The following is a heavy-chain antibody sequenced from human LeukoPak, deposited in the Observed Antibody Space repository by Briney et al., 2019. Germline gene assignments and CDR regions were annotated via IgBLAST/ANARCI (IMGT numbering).Heavy chain of an antibody. J-gene: IGHJ4*02. CDR3: ITFSMIVVVITD. Sequence: PGGSLRLSCAASGFTFSNAWKSWVRQAPGKGLEWVGRIKSKTDGGTTDYAAPVKGRFTISRDDSKNTLYLQMNSLKTEDTALYYCITFSMIVVVITDWGQGTLVTVSS. CDR1: GFTFSNAW. D-gene: IGHD3-22*01. CDR2: IKSKTDGGTT. V-gene: IGHV3-15*01.